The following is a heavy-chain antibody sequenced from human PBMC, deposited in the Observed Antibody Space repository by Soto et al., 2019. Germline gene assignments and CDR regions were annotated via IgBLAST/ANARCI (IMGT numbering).Heavy chain of an antibody. V-gene: IGHV3-53*01. J-gene: IGHJ4*02. Sequence: GGSLRLSCAASGFAVNSSYMTWVRQAPGKGLEWVSVIYSGGKTFYADSVKGRFTISRDNSKNILFLQMNSLRVEDTAVYYCARDSARYSVHPWAGYFDDWGQGTLVTVSS. D-gene: IGHD5-18*01. CDR3: ARDSARYSVHPWAGYFDD. CDR2: IYSGGKT. CDR1: GFAVNSSY.